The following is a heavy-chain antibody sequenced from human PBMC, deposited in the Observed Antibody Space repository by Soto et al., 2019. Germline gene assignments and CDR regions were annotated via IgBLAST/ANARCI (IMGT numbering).Heavy chain of an antibody. CDR3: AAVRSSWQGYYYALDV. CDR1: GFTFTSSA. V-gene: IGHV1-58*01. Sequence: SVKVSCRASGFTFTSSAVQRGRQARGQRLEWIGWIVVGRGNRNYAQKFQERVTITRDMPPSTAYMELSSLRSEDTAVYYCAAVRSSWQGYYYALDVWAQGTTVPVSS. CDR2: IVVGRGNR. D-gene: IGHD6-13*01. J-gene: IGHJ6*02.